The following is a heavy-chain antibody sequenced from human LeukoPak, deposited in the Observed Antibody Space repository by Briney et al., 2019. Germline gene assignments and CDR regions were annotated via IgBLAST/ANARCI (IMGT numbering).Heavy chain of an antibody. J-gene: IGHJ4*02. Sequence: SETLSLTCTVSGGSISSGGYYWSWIRQHPGKGLEWIGYIYYSGSTYYNPSLKSRVTISVDTSKNQFSLKLSSVTAADTAVYYCARGGQDTATPRVFDYWGQGTLVTVSS. CDR2: IYYSGST. D-gene: IGHD5-18*01. V-gene: IGHV4-31*03. CDR3: ARGGQDTATPRVFDY. CDR1: GGSISSGGYY.